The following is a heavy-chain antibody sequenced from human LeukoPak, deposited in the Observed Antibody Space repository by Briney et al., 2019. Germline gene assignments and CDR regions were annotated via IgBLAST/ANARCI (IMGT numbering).Heavy chain of an antibody. D-gene: IGHD3-10*01. CDR1: GFTFSSYG. CDR2: ISYDGSNK. Sequence: GRSLRLSCAASGFTFSSYGMHWVRQAPGKGLEWVAVISYDGSNKYYADSVKGRFTISRDNSKNTLYLQMNSLRAEDTAVYYCARDGSMVRDGMDVWGQGTTVTVSS. V-gene: IGHV3-30*03. CDR3: ARDGSMVRDGMDV. J-gene: IGHJ6*02.